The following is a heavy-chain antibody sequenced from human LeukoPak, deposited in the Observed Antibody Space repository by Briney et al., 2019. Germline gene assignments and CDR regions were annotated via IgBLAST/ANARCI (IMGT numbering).Heavy chain of an antibody. CDR3: ARERPPGDSSSWFLEGYFDI. CDR2: IIPIFGTA. J-gene: IGHJ4*02. CDR1: GGTFSSYA. V-gene: IGHV1-69*05. Sequence: ASVKVSCKASGGTFSSYAITWVRQAPGQGLEWMGRIIPIFGTANYAQKFQGRVTITTDESTRTAYMELSSLRSEDAAVYYCARERPPGDSSSWFLEGYFDIWGQGSLVIVSS. D-gene: IGHD6-13*01.